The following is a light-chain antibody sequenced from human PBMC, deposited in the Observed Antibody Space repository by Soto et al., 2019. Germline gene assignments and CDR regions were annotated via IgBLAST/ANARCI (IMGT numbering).Light chain of an antibody. Sequence: DIQMTQSPSSLSASVGDRVTITCRASQSISNYLNWYQQKPGKAPKLLIYAASSLQSGVPSRFSDNGYGTDFTLTIRSLHPEDFATYSCQQSYTTLFTFGPGTNVDI. CDR1: QSISNY. J-gene: IGKJ3*01. CDR3: QQSYTTLFT. V-gene: IGKV1-39*01. CDR2: AAS.